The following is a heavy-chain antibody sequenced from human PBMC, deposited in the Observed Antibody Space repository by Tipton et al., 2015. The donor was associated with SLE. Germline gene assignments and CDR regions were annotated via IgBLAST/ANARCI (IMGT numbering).Heavy chain of an antibody. D-gene: IGHD3-3*01. CDR1: GFTFSSYE. J-gene: IGHJ3*02. Sequence: SLRLSCAASGFTFSSYEMNWVRQAPGKGLEWVSYISSSGSTIYYADSVKGRFTISRDNAKNSLYLQMNSLRAEDTAVYYCARATYYDFWSAYPAAFDIWGQGTMVTVSS. CDR3: ARATYYDFWSAYPAAFDI. CDR2: ISSSGSTI. V-gene: IGHV3-48*03.